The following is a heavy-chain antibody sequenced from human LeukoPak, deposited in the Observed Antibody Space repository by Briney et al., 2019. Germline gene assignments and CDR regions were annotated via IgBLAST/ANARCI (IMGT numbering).Heavy chain of an antibody. CDR3: ARQGDSSGYNDY. CDR1: GGSISSYY. D-gene: IGHD3-22*01. V-gene: IGHV4-59*08. Sequence: SETLSLTCTVSGGSISSYYWSWIRQPPGKGLEWIGYIYYSGSTNYNPSLKSRVTISVDTSKNQFSLKLSSVTAADTAVYYCARQGDSSGYNDYWGQGTLVTVSS. J-gene: IGHJ4*02. CDR2: IYYSGST.